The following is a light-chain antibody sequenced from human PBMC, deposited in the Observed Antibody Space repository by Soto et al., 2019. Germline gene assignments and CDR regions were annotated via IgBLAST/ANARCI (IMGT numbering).Light chain of an antibody. J-gene: IGLJ2*01. Sequence: QAVVTQPPSVSGAPGQRVTISCTGSSSNIGAGYDVHWYQQLPGTAPKLLICGNSNRPSGVPDRFSGSKSGTSASLAITGLQAEDEADYYCQSYDSSLSGFVVFGGGTKLTVL. CDR2: GNS. V-gene: IGLV1-40*01. CDR1: SSNIGAGYD. CDR3: QSYDSSLSGFVV.